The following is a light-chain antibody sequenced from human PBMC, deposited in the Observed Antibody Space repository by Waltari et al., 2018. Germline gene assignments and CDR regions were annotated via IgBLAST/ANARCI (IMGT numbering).Light chain of an antibody. Sequence: QSALTQPASVSGSPGQSITISCSGTNSDVGGYAYVSWYQHHPGKAPKLIIYAVTKGPSGVSNRFSGSKSGNTASLTISGLQAEDEADYYCSSYAGGNNLLFGGGTKVTVL. CDR1: NSDVGGYAY. CDR3: SSYAGGNNLL. J-gene: IGLJ2*01. CDR2: AVT. V-gene: IGLV2-23*02.